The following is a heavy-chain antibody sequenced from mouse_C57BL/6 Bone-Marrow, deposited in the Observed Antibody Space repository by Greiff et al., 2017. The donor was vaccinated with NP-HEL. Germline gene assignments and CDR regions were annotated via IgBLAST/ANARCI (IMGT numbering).Heavy chain of an antibody. Sequence: VHLVESGAELVRPGTSVKVSCKASGYAFTNYLIEWVKQRPGQGLEWIGVINPGSGGTNYNEKFKGKATLTADKSSSTAYMQLSSLTSEDSAVYFCANYDYFLVWGTGTTVTVSS. CDR1: GYAFTNYL. CDR3: ANYDYFLV. J-gene: IGHJ1*03. D-gene: IGHD2-4*01. V-gene: IGHV1-54*01. CDR2: INPGSGGT.